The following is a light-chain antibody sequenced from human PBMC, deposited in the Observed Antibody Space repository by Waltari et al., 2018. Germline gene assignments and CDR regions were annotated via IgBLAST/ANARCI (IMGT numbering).Light chain of an antibody. Sequence: QSVLTQPPSASGTPGQRVTISCSGSSSNTGSNHVYCYQQLPGTAPKLLIYRNNQRPSGVPDRFSGSKSGTSASLAISGLRSEDEADYYCAAWDDSLSGPVVFGGGTKLTVL. CDR1: SSNTGSNH. J-gene: IGLJ2*01. CDR3: AAWDDSLSGPVV. CDR2: RNN. V-gene: IGLV1-47*01.